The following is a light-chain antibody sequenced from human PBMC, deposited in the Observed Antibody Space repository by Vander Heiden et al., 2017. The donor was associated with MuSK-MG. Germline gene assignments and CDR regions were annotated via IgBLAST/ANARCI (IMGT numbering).Light chain of an antibody. CDR1: SLRSYY. CDR3: NSRDSSGNLL. Sequence: SSELSQDHAVSVALGQTVRITCQGDSLRSYYASWYQQKPGQAPVLVIYGKNNRPSGIPDRFSGSSSGNTASLTITGAQAEDDADYYCNSRDSSGNLLFGGGTKLTVL. CDR2: GKN. V-gene: IGLV3-19*01. J-gene: IGLJ2*01.